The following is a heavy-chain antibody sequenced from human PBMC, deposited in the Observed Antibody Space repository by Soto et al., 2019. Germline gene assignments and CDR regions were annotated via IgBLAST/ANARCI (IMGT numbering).Heavy chain of an antibody. D-gene: IGHD3-16*01. J-gene: IGHJ3*02. CDR2: ISGSGGST. Sequence: EVQLLESGGGLVQPGGSLRLSCAASGLTFSSYGMNWVRQVPGKGLEWVSAISGSGGSTYYADSVRGLFTISRDNSKNTLYVQMNSLRAEDTALYYCAKAVVGWGSLGAFDIGGQGTMVTVSS. CDR1: GLTFSSYG. V-gene: IGHV3-23*01. CDR3: AKAVVGWGSLGAFDI.